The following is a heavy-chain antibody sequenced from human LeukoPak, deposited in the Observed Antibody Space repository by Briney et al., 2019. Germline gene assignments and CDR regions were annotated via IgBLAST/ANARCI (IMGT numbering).Heavy chain of an antibody. Sequence: SETLSLTCTVSGGSIGSYYWSWIRQPPGKGLEWIGYIYYSGSTNYNPSLKSRVTISVDTSKNQFSLKLSSVTAADTAVYYCARGTWNQLFDYWGQGTLVTVSS. CDR3: ARGTWNQLFDY. V-gene: IGHV4-59*01. D-gene: IGHD1-1*01. CDR1: GGSIGSYY. CDR2: IYYSGST. J-gene: IGHJ4*02.